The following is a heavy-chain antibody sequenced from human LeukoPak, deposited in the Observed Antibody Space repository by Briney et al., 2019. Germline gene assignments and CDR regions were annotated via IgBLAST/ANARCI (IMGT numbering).Heavy chain of an antibody. CDR1: GGSFSGYY. D-gene: IGHD6-19*01. J-gene: IGHJ4*02. CDR2: INHSGST. V-gene: IGHV4-34*01. CDR3: ARGRGSSGWYDY. Sequence: SETLSLTCAVYGGSFSGYYWSWIRQPPGKRLEWIGEINHSGSTNYNPSLKSRVTISVDTSKNQFSLKLSSVTAADTAVYYCARGRGSSGWYDYWGQGTLVTVSS.